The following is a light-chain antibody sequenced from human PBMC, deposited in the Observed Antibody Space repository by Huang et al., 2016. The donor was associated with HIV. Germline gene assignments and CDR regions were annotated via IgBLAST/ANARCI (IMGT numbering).Light chain of an antibody. CDR1: QNVTDS. Sequence: EIVLTQSPATLSLSPGARATLSCRASQNVTDSLAWYRQKPGQAPSLLIDRAANRATGTPARFSGSGSGTAFTLTISSLGPEDFAIYYCQERIQWPRLTFGGGTKVEIK. J-gene: IGKJ4*01. CDR2: RAA. CDR3: QERIQWPRLT. V-gene: IGKV3-11*01.